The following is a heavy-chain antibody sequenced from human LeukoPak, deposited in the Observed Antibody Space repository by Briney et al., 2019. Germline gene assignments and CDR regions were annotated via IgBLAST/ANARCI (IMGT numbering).Heavy chain of an antibody. CDR2: INYSGST. CDR3: ASYSSSLGYFHP. V-gene: IGHV4-59*01. Sequence: PSETLSLTCTVSGGSIRGYYWSWIRQPPGKGLEWIAYINYSGSTNYNPSLKSRVAMSVDTSKNQFSLKFSSVTAADTAVFYCASYSSSLGYFHPWGQGTLVTVSS. D-gene: IGHD6-13*01. J-gene: IGHJ5*02. CDR1: GGSIRGYY.